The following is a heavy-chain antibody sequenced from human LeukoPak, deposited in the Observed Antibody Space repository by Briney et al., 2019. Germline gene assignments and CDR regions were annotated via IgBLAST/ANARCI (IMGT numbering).Heavy chain of an antibody. CDR3: ARGYHPHYGMDV. D-gene: IGHD1-14*01. CDR2: ISSSGSTI. V-gene: IGHV3-11*01. Sequence: GGSLRLSCATSGFTFSSYAMSWIRQAPGKGLEWVSYISSSGSTIYYADSVKGRFTISRDNAKNSLYLQMNSLRAEDTAVYYCARGYHPHYGMDVWGQGTTVTVSS. J-gene: IGHJ6*02. CDR1: GFTFSSYA.